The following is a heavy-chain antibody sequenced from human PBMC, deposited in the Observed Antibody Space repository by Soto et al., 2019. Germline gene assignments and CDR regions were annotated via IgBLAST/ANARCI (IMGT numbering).Heavy chain of an antibody. D-gene: IGHD3-9*01. Sequence: PGGSLRLSCAASGFTVSSNYMSWVRQAPGKGLEWVSVIYSGGSTYYADSVKGRFTISRHNSKNTLYLQMNSLRAEDTAVYYCARENYDILTGYYSFDYWGQGTLVTVSS. CDR1: GFTVSSNY. J-gene: IGHJ4*02. V-gene: IGHV3-53*04. CDR2: IYSGGST. CDR3: ARENYDILTGYYSFDY.